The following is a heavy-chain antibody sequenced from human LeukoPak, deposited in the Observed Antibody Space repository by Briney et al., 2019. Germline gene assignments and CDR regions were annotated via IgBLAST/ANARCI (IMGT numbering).Heavy chain of an antibody. Sequence: SQTLSLTCTVSGGSISSGSYYWSWIRQPAGKGLEWIGRIYTSGSTNYNPSLKSRVTISVDTSKNQFSLKLSSVTAADTAVYFCARGSNWFDPWGQGTLVTVSS. V-gene: IGHV4-61*02. CDR1: GGSISSGSYY. J-gene: IGHJ5*02. CDR2: IYTSGST. CDR3: ARGSNWFDP.